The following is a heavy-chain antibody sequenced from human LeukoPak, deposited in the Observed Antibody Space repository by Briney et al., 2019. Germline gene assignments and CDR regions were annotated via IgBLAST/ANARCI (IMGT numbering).Heavy chain of an antibody. CDR3: AISGMYGYVY. CDR2: MNPNSGNT. J-gene: IGHJ4*02. Sequence: ASVKVSCKASGYTFTSYDISWVRQATGQGLECMGWMNPNSGNTGYAQKFQGRVTMIRNTSIGTAYMELTSLTSEDTAVYYCAISGMYGYVYWGQGSLVTVSS. D-gene: IGHD5-18*01. V-gene: IGHV1-8*01. CDR1: GYTFTSYD.